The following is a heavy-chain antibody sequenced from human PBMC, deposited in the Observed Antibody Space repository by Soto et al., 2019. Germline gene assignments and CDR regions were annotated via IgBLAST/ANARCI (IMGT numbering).Heavy chain of an antibody. V-gene: IGHV3-7*01. D-gene: IGHD3-16*01. J-gene: IGHJ6*03. Sequence: EAQLVESGGGLVQPGGSLRLSCAASGFTFSGFWMSWVRQTPGKGLEWVANIKEDGSEKYYVDSVKGRFTISRDNAKNSLYLQMTSLRGEYTAVYYCFLGHYMDAWGKGTTVTVSS. CDR3: FLGHYMDA. CDR1: GFTFSGFW. CDR2: IKEDGSEK.